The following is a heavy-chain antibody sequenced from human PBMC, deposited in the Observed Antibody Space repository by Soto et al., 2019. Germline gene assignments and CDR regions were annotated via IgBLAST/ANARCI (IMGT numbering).Heavy chain of an antibody. CDR2: ISSDGGSP. D-gene: IGHD2-2*01. V-gene: IGHV3-64*01. CDR3: ASRYCSSSSFSYFHY. CDR1: GFTSSNYA. J-gene: IGHJ4*02. Sequence: GGSLRLSCAASGFTSSNYAMHWVRQTPGKGLEYVSAISSDGGSPYYANSVKGRFTISRDNSKNTPYLQMGSLRAEDMGIYYWASRYCSSSSFSYFHYWGQGTLVTVSS.